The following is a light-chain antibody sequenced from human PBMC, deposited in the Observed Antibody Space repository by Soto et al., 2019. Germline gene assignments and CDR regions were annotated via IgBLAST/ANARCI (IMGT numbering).Light chain of an antibody. Sequence: LAHSPSTLSIAPVERAPPSCSVIQSLSSSSLAWYQQKPGQAPRLLISGASSRAADIPDRFSGSGSGTDFTLTINRLEPEDFAGYYCQQYVTSSPRTFGQGTKVDIK. J-gene: IGKJ1*01. CDR1: QSLSSSS. CDR2: GAS. CDR3: QQYVTSSPRT. V-gene: IGKV3-20*01.